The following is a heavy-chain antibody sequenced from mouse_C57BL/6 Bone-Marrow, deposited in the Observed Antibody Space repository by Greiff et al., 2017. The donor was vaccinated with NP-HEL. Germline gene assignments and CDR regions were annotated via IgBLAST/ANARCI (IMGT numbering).Heavy chain of an antibody. V-gene: IGHV2-2*01. CDR2: IWSGGST. CDR1: GFSLTSYG. Sequence: VHLVESGPGLVQPSQSLSITCTVSGFSLTSYGVHWVRQSPGKGLEWLGVIWSGGSTDYNAAFISRLSISKDNSKSQVFFKMNSLQADDTAIYYCARNRGREITTHFYAMDYWGQGTSVTVSS. J-gene: IGHJ4*01. CDR3: ARNRGREITTHFYAMDY. D-gene: IGHD2-4*01.